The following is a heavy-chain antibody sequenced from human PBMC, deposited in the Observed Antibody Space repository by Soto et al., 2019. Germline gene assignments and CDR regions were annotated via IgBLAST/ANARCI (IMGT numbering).Heavy chain of an antibody. Sequence: PGGSLRLSCAPSGFTFSSYGMHWVRQAPGKGLEWVAVIWYDGSNKYYADSVKGRFTISRDNSKNTLYLQMNSLRAEDTAVYYCARDRMVVPAAGYFDYWGQGT. J-gene: IGHJ4*02. CDR3: ARDRMVVPAAGYFDY. D-gene: IGHD2-2*01. CDR1: GFTFSSYG. V-gene: IGHV3-33*01. CDR2: IWYDGSNK.